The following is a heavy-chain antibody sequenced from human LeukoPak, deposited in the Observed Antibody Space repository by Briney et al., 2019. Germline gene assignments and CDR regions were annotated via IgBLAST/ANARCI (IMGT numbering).Heavy chain of an antibody. CDR3: AKEKKSGGWPIDY. CDR1: GFSFSTYT. CDR2: ISSSSSTI. J-gene: IGHJ4*02. D-gene: IGHD2-15*01. V-gene: IGHV3-48*02. Sequence: GGSLRLSCAASGFSFSTYTMNWVRQAPGKGLDWVSYISSSSSTIYYADSVKGRFTISRDNANNSLHLQMNSLRDEDTAVYHCAKEKKSGGWPIDYWGQGALVTVSS.